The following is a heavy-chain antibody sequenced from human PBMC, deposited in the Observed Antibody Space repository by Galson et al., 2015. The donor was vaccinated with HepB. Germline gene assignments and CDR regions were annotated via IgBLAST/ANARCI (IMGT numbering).Heavy chain of an antibody. D-gene: IGHD6-13*01. CDR2: IYPGDSDT. J-gene: IGHJ6*03. V-gene: IGHV5-51*01. CDR1: GYSFTSYW. CDR3: ARQNMKMQQLVAGYYYYYYMDV. Sequence: QSGAEVKKPGESLKISCKGSGYSFTSYWIGWVRQMPGKGREWMGIIYPGDSDTRYSPSFQGQVTISADKSISTAYLQWSSLKASDTAMYYCARQNMKMQQLVAGYYYYYYMDVWGKGTTVTVSS.